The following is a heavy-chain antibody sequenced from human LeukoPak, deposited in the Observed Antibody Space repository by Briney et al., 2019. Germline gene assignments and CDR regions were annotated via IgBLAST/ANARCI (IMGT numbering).Heavy chain of an antibody. Sequence: PGRSLRLSCAASGFTFSSYGMHWVRQAPGKGLEWVAVIWYDGSNKYYADSVKGRFTISRDNSKDTLYLQMNSLRAEDTAVYYCARGNWYSSGWYFGMDVWGQGTTVTVSS. CDR2: IWYDGSNK. J-gene: IGHJ6*02. V-gene: IGHV3-33*01. D-gene: IGHD6-19*01. CDR1: GFTFSSYG. CDR3: ARGNWYSSGWYFGMDV.